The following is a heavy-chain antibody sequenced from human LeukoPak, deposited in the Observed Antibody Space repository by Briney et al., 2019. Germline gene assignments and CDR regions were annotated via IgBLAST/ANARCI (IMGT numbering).Heavy chain of an antibody. J-gene: IGHJ4*02. CDR1: GFTVSSNY. V-gene: IGHV3-66*01. CDR3: ARAHYYDSLGLDY. CDR2: IYGGGST. D-gene: IGHD3-22*01. Sequence: PGGSLRLSCAASGFTVSSNYMSWVRQAPGKGLEWVSVIYGGGSTYYADSVKGRFTISRDNSKNTLYLQMNSLRAEDTAVYYCARAHYYDSLGLDYWGQGTLVTVSS.